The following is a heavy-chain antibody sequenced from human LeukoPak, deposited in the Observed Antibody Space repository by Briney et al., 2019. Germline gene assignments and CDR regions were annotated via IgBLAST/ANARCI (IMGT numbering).Heavy chain of an antibody. CDR3: TKDRRGPAAGTWYLDS. D-gene: IGHD6-13*01. J-gene: IGHJ4*02. CDR1: GFTFSSTT. CDR2: ITAIDGRT. Sequence: GGSLRLSCVASGFTFSSTTMGWVRQAPGRGLEWVSSITAIDGRTYYADSVRGRFTISRDNSKNTMYLQLNSLRAGDTAIYYCTKDRRGPAAGTWYLDSWGQGTLVTVSS. V-gene: IGHV3-23*01.